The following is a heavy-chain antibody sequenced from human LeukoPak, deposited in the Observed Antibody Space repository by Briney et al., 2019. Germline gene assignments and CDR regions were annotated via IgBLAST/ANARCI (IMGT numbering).Heavy chain of an antibody. D-gene: IGHD3-16*02. CDR3: ARLSIEKYGMDV. Sequence: SETLSLTCTVSGGSISGYYWSWIRQPPGKGLEWIGYIYYSGSTNYNPSLKSRVTLSVDTSKNQFSLKLTSVTAADTAMYYCARLSIEKYGMDVWGQGTTVTVSS. CDR2: IYYSGST. J-gene: IGHJ6*02. CDR1: GGSISGYY. V-gene: IGHV4-59*08.